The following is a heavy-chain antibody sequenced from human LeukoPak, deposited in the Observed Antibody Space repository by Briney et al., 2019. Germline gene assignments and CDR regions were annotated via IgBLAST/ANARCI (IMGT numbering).Heavy chain of an antibody. CDR3: AKCSSGWYEFDY. Sequence: GGSLRLSCAASGFTFSSYGMHWVRQAPGKGLEWVAVIWYDGSNKYYADSVKGRFTVSRDNSKNTLYLQMNSLRAEDTAVYYCAKCSSGWYEFDYWGQGTLVTVSS. CDR2: IWYDGSNK. V-gene: IGHV3-33*06. D-gene: IGHD6-19*01. CDR1: GFTFSSYG. J-gene: IGHJ4*02.